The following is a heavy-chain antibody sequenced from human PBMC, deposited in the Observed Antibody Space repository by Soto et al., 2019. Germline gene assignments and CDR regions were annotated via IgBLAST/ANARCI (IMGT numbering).Heavy chain of an antibody. Sequence: QVQLQESGPGLVKPSQTLSLTCTVSGDSISNGVYYWSWIRQPPGKGLEWIGYIYYSGTTYYNPSLKSRVTISVDTSKNQFSLNLNSVTAADTAIYFCARTTYFYDTSGRPTGWFDPWGQGTLVTVSS. D-gene: IGHD3-22*01. J-gene: IGHJ5*02. V-gene: IGHV4-30-4*01. CDR3: ARTTYFYDTSGRPTGWFDP. CDR1: GDSISNGVYY. CDR2: IYYSGTT.